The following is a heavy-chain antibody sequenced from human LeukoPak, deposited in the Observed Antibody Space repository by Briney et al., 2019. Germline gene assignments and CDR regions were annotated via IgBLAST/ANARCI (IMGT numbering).Heavy chain of an antibody. D-gene: IGHD4-17*01. J-gene: IGHJ4*02. CDR1: GGSISSYY. V-gene: IGHV4-59*01. CDR3: AREDYGDAFDY. CDR2: IYYTGST. Sequence: SETLSLTCAVSGGSISSYYWSWIRQPPGKGLEWLGYIYYTGSTNYNPSLKSRVTISVDTSKNQFSLKLSSVTAADTAVYYCAREDYGDAFDYWGQGTLVTVSS.